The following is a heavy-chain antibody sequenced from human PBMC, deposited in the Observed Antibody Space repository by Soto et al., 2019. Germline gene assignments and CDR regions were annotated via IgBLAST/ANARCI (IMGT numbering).Heavy chain of an antibody. V-gene: IGHV2-5*01. CDR1: GFSLRNSGVG. J-gene: IGHJ4*02. CDR3: ARGNTAPADY. Sequence: SGTTLVNPPHTLTLTCTFSGFSLRNSGVGVGWIRQPPGKALEWVSLIYWNDDKRYTPSLKSRLTITKDTSKNQVVLTMTNVDSEDTAVYYCARGNTAPADYWGQGTLVTVSS. CDR2: IYWNDDK.